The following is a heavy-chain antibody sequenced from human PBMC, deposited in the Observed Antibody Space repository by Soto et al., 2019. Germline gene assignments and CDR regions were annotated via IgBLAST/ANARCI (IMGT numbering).Heavy chain of an antibody. CDR1: GGSISSGGYS. D-gene: IGHD4-4*01. Sequence: QLQLQESGSGLVKPSLTLSLTCAVSGGSISSGGYSWRWIRQPPGKGLEWIGYIYHSGSTYYNPSLTSRVTIPVDRSTNQFSLKLSSVTAADTAVYYCARVTSNPMYYYGMDVWGQGTTVTVSS. V-gene: IGHV4-30-2*01. J-gene: IGHJ6*02. CDR2: IYHSGST. CDR3: ARVTSNPMYYYGMDV.